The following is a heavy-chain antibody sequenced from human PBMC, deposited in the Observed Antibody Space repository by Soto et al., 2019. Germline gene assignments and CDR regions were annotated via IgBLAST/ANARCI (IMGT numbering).Heavy chain of an antibody. CDR3: ARTGGVYWYFDL. J-gene: IGHJ2*01. D-gene: IGHD1-26*01. CDR2: IYYSGST. V-gene: IGHV4-31*03. CDR1: GGSISSGGYY. Sequence: QVQLQESGPGLVKPSQTLSLTCTVSGGSISSGGYYWSWIRQHPGKGLEWIGYIYYSGSTDYNASLKSRVTISLDTSKNQFSLKLSSVTAADTAVYYCARTGGVYWYFDLWGRGTLVTVSS.